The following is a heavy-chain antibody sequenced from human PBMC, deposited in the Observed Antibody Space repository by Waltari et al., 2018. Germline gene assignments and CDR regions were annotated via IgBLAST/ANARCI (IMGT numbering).Heavy chain of an antibody. D-gene: IGHD3-10*01. J-gene: IGHJ6*02. V-gene: IGHV3-21*01. CDR2: ISSSSSYI. CDR3: ARDLIGEGNYYYGMDV. Sequence: EVQLVESGGGLVKPGGSLRLSCAASGFTFSSYSMHWVRPAPGKGLEWVSSISSSSSYIYYADSMKGRFTISRDNAKNSLYLQMNSLRAEDTAVYYCARDLIGEGNYYYGMDVWGQGTTVTVSS. CDR1: GFTFSSYS.